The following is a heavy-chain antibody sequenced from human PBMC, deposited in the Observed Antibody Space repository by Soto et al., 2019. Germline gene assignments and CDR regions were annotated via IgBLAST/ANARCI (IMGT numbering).Heavy chain of an antibody. CDR2: IFSNDEK. D-gene: IGHD6-19*01. CDR1: GFSLSNGKVG. CDR3: ARILFGRSVAGGYFYMDV. V-gene: IGHV2-26*01. Sequence: HVALKESGPVLVKPTETLTLTCTVSGFSLSNGKVGVSWIRQPPGKALEWLAHIFSNDEKSYRTSLMSSLTISEDTSKSQVVLTMTNVDPVDTATYYCARILFGRSVAGGYFYMDVWGKGTTVTVSS. J-gene: IGHJ6*03.